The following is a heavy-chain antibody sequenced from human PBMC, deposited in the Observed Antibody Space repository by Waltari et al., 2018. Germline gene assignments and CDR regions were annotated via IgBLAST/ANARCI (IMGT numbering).Heavy chain of an antibody. J-gene: IGHJ4*02. CDR1: GFTFDDYA. CDR3: ARGGEIAVAGTVDY. CDR2: ISWNSGSI. D-gene: IGHD6-19*01. Sequence: EVQLVESGGGLVQPGRSLRLSCAASGFTFDDYAMHWVRQAPGKGLEWVSGISWNSGSIGYADSVKGRFTISRDNAKNSLYLQMNSLRAEDTALYYCARGGEIAVAGTVDYWGQGTLVTVSS. V-gene: IGHV3-9*01.